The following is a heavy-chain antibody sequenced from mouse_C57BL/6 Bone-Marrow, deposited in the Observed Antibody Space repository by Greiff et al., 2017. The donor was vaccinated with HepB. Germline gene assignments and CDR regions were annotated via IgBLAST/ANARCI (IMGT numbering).Heavy chain of an antibody. CDR3: ARDQDYYGSSHWYFDV. CDR1: GFTFSSYA. V-gene: IGHV5-4*01. J-gene: IGHJ1*03. D-gene: IGHD1-1*01. Sequence: EVKLVESGGGLVKPGGSLKLSCAASGFTFSSYAMSWVRQTPEKRLEWVATISDGGSYTYYPANVKGRFTISRDNAKNNLYLQMSHLKSEDTAMYYCARDQDYYGSSHWYFDVWGTGTTVTVSS. CDR2: ISDGGSYT.